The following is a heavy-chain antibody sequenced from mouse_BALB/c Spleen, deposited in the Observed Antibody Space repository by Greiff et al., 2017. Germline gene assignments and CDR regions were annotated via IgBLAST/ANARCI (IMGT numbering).Heavy chain of an antibody. CDR3: ARQGGYYGSSYSFDY. CDR1: GFTFSSYG. D-gene: IGHD1-1*01. Sequence: EVQRVESGGDLVKPGGSLKLSCAASGFTFSSYGMSWVRQTPDKRLEWVATISSGGSYTYYPDSVKGRFTISRDNAKNTLYLQMSSLKSEDTAMYYCARQGGYYGSSYSFDYWGQGTTLTVSS. J-gene: IGHJ2*01. V-gene: IGHV5-6*01. CDR2: ISSGGSYT.